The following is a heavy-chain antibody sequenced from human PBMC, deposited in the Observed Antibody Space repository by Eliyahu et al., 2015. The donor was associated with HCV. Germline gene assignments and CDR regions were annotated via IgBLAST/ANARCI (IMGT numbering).Heavy chain of an antibody. Sequence: EVQLVESGGGLVQPGGSLXLSCAASGFTFXRYSXNWVGQAPGKGLEWVSYISSSTSTVYYADSVKGRFTISRDNAKNSLYLQVNSLRAEDTAVYYCARDKEGYYDFWSGYNDAFDIWGQGTMVTVSS. CDR1: GFTFXRYS. D-gene: IGHD3-3*01. J-gene: IGHJ3*02. V-gene: IGHV3-48*01. CDR3: ARDKEGYYDFWSGYNDAFDI. CDR2: ISSSTSTV.